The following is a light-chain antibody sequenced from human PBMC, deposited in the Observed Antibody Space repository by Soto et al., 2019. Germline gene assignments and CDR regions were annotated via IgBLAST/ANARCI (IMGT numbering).Light chain of an antibody. CDR1: QNILSN. CDR2: GAS. J-gene: IGKJ5*01. CDR3: QQYNNWPIT. V-gene: IGKV3-15*01. Sequence: EIVMTQSPATLSVSPGERVTLSCRASQNILSNLAWYQQKPGQAPRLLIYGASTRATGIPARFSGSGSGTELTLTISSLQSEDFAVYYCQQYNNWPITFGQGTRLEIK.